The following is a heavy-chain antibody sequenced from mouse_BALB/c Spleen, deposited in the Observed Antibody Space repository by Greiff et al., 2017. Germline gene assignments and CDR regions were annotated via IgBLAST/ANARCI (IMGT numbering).Heavy chain of an antibody. J-gene: IGHJ4*01. CDR2: IYPGGGYT. CDR1: GYTFTNYW. Sequence: QVQLQQSGAELVRPGTSVKISCKASGYTFTNYWLGWVKQRPGHGLEWIGDIYPGGGYTNYNEKFKGKATLTADTSSSTAYMQLSSLTSEDSAVYFCARSLYDGYYGAMDYWGQGTSVTVSS. CDR3: ARSLYDGYYGAMDY. V-gene: IGHV1-63*02. D-gene: IGHD2-3*01.